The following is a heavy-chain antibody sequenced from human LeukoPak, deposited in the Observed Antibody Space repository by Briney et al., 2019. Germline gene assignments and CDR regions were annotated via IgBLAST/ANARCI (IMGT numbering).Heavy chain of an antibody. Sequence: SETLSLTCTVSGGSISSGDYYWSWIRQPPGKGLEWIGYIYYSGSTYYNPSLKSRVTISVDTSKNQFSLKLSSVTAADTAVYYCARNRYDYVWGSYRHDYWGQGTLVTVSS. CDR1: GGSISSGDYY. CDR3: ARNRYDYVWGSYRHDY. J-gene: IGHJ4*02. CDR2: IYYSGST. D-gene: IGHD3-16*02. V-gene: IGHV4-30-4*02.